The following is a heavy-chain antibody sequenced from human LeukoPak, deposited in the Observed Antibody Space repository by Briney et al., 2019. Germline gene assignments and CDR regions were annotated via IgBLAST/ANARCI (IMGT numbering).Heavy chain of an antibody. J-gene: IGHJ4*02. Sequence: SETLSLTCTVSGGSFSNYYWSWIRQPAGEGLEWIGRIYSTGGTNYNPSLKSRVTMSLDTSSNQFSLNLGSATAADTAVYYCATSSSNYAHDYWGQGTLVTVSS. CDR1: GGSFSNYY. CDR3: ATSSSNYAHDY. V-gene: IGHV4-4*07. D-gene: IGHD4-11*01. CDR2: IYSTGGT.